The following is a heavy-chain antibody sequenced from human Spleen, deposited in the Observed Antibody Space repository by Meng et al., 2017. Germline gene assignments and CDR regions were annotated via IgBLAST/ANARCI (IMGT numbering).Heavy chain of an antibody. D-gene: IGHD3-3*01. CDR1: GGSITSTNW. J-gene: IGHJ4*02. V-gene: IGHV4-4*02. CDR3: ARGRGYDFWSGYYTTYYFDY. Sequence: QVQLQESGPGLVKPSATLSLTCAVSGGSITSTNWWSWVRQPPGKGLEWIGEIYHSGSTNYNPSLRSRVTISVDKSQNQFSLKLSSVTAADTAVYYCARGRGYDFWSGYYTTYYFDYWGQGTLVTVSS. CDR2: IYHSGST.